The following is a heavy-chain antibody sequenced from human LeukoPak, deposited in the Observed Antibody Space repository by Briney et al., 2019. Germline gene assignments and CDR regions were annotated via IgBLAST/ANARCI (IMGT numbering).Heavy chain of an antibody. Sequence: PSETLSLTCAVSGGSISGSNWWNWVRQSPGKGLEWIGEVHYSGRTNYNPSLKSRITMSVDKSKNQFSLKLSSVTAADTAVYYCARSDTYCSGGSCPPNTFDAFDIWGQGTMVTVSS. J-gene: IGHJ3*02. CDR2: VHYSGRT. CDR3: ARSDTYCSGGSCPPNTFDAFDI. D-gene: IGHD2-15*01. V-gene: IGHV4-4*02. CDR1: GGSISGSNW.